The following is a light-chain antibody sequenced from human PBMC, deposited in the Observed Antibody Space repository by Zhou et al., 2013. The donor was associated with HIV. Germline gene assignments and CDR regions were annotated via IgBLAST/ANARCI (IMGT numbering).Light chain of an antibody. V-gene: IGKV3D-20*02. CDR2: GAS. J-gene: IGKJ5*01. CDR3: QQRSNWPPIT. Sequence: EIVLTQSPGTLSLSPGERATLSCRASQSVSSNYLAWYQQRPGQAPRLLIYGASSRATGIPDRFSGSGSGTDFTLTISSLEPEDFAVFYXQQRSNWPPITFGQGTRLEIK. CDR1: QSVSSNY.